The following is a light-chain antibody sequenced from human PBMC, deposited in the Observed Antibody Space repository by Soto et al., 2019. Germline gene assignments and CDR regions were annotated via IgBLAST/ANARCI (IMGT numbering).Light chain of an antibody. V-gene: IGLV1-44*01. CDR1: SSNIGRNA. Sequence: QTVVTQPPSASGTPGQRVTISCSGSSSNIGRNAVNWYQQFPGTAPKLLIYTNNRRPSGVPDRFSASKSGTSASLAISGLQSEDEADCYCAAWDDNLNAYVFGTGTKLTVL. J-gene: IGLJ1*01. CDR2: TNN. CDR3: AAWDDNLNAYV.